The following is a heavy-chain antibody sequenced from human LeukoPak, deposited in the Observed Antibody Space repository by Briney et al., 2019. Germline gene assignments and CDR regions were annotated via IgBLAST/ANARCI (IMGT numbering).Heavy chain of an antibody. Sequence: ASVKVSCKSSGYTFSSYDINWVRQATGQGLEWMGWMNPNSGNTGYAQKFQGRVTMTRNTSISTAYMELTSLRSDDTAVYYCARVAQPAAMRAFDIWGQGTMVTVSS. CDR3: ARVAQPAAMRAFDI. D-gene: IGHD2-2*01. CDR2: MNPNSGNT. J-gene: IGHJ3*02. V-gene: IGHV1-8*01. CDR1: GYTFSSYD.